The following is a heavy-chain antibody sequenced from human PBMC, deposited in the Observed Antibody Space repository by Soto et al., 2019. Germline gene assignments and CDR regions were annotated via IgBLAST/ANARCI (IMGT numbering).Heavy chain of an antibody. D-gene: IGHD3-10*01. V-gene: IGHV1-69*01. CDR3: ARVYYYGSGSYSPLRD. CDR1: GGPFSSYA. CDR2: IVPIFGTV. J-gene: IGHJ4*02. Sequence: QVQLVQSGAEVKKPGSSVKVSCKVSGGPFSSYAISWVRQAPGQGIEWMGGIVPIFGTVNYAQKFQGRIAISADESASTAYIALSSLRSEDTAVYYFARVYYYGSGSYSPLRDWGQGTLVTVSS.